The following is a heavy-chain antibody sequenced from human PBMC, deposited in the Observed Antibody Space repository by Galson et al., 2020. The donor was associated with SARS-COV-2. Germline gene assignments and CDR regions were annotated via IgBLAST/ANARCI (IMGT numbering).Heavy chain of an antibody. V-gene: IGHV3-33*01. CDR1: GFTFSSYG. Sequence: GESLKISCAASGFTFSSYGMHWVRQAPGKGLEWVAVIWYDGSNKYYADSVKGRFTISRDNSKNTLYLQMNSLRAEDTAVYYCAREGYNWNDSYFDYWGQGTLVTVSS. CDR2: IWYDGSNK. D-gene: IGHD1-20*01. CDR3: AREGYNWNDSYFDY. J-gene: IGHJ4*02.